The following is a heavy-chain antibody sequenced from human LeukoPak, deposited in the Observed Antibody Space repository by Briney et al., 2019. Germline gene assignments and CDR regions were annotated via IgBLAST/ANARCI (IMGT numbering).Heavy chain of an antibody. D-gene: IGHD2-8*02. CDR1: GFTFSSYA. CDR3: AKKTYCTAGVCFGLDY. J-gene: IGHJ4*02. V-gene: IGHV3-30-3*02. Sequence: GGSLRLSCAASGFTFSSYAMHWVRQAPGKGLEWVAVISYDGSNKYYADSVKGRFTISRDNSKNTLYLQINSLKAEDTAVYYCAKKTYCTAGVCFGLDYRGQGTLVIVSS. CDR2: ISYDGSNK.